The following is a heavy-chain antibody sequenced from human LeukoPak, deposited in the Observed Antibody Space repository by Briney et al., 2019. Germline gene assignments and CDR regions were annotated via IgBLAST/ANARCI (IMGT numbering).Heavy chain of an antibody. J-gene: IGHJ4*02. CDR1: GFTFSSVS. CDR3: ARARSGNYFDY. Sequence: TGGSLRLSCAASGFTFSSVSMSWVRQAPGKGLEWISYISSSSSTIYYADSVKGRFTISRDNAKNSVYLQMNSPRAEDTAVYSCARARSGNYFDYWGQGTLVTVPS. V-gene: IGHV3-48*01. CDR2: ISSSSSTI. D-gene: IGHD3-3*01.